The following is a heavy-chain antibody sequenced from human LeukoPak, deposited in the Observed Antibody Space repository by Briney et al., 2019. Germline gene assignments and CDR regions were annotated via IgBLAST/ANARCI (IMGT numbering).Heavy chain of an antibody. Sequence: GGSLRLSCAASGFTFSRFTMSWVRQAPGKGLEWVSGIYGSGGSIFYADSVKGRFTISRDNSRNTLYLQMNSLRVEDSALYYCAKDHLPDSFWSIDYWGQGTLVTVSS. CDR1: GFTFSRFT. D-gene: IGHD2-8*02. J-gene: IGHJ4*02. CDR2: IYGSGGSI. CDR3: AKDHLPDSFWSIDY. V-gene: IGHV3-23*01.